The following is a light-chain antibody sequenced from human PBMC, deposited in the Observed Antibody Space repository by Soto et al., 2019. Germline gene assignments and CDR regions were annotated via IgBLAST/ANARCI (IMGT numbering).Light chain of an antibody. J-gene: IGKJ1*01. CDR3: QQYNSYS. Sequence: IQLTQSPSTLPASVGDRVTLTCRASQSSSNWLAWYQQKPGTAPKLLIYHASILETAVPSRFSDNGSGTEFTLTISSLQTGDFATYYCQQYNSYSFGQGSRVEIK. CDR1: QSSSNW. V-gene: IGKV1-5*01. CDR2: HAS.